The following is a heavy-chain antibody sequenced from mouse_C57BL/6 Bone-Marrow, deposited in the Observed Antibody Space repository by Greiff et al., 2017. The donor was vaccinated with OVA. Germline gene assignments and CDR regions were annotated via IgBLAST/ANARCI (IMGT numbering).Heavy chain of an antibody. J-gene: IGHJ2*01. CDR3: ARSGSFGSSYDYFDY. Sequence: LVESGPELVKPGASVKISCKASGYSFTDYNMNWVKQSNGKSLEWIGVINPNYGTTSYNQKFKGKATLTVDQSSSTAYMQLKSLTSEDSAVYYWARSGSFGSSYDYFDYGGQGTTLTVSS. V-gene: IGHV1-39*01. CDR2: INPNYGTT. D-gene: IGHD1-1*01. CDR1: GYSFTDYN.